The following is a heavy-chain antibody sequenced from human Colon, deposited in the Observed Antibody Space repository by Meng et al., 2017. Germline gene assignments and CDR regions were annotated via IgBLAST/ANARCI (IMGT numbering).Heavy chain of an antibody. J-gene: IGHJ4*02. V-gene: IGHV4-34*01. CDR3: ARGWGYCSSTSCYFLDY. CDR2: INHSGST. Sequence: HVQLQRGGAGLLKPSETLSLTCAVYGGSFSGYYWSWIRQPPGKGLEWIGEINHSGSTNYNPSLKSRVTISVDTSKNQFSLKLSSVTAADTAVYYCARGWGYCSSTSCYFLDYWGQGTLVTVSS. CDR1: GGSFSGYY. D-gene: IGHD2-2*01.